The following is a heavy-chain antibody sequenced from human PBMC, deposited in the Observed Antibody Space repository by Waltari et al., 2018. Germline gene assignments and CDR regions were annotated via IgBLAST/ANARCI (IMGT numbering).Heavy chain of an antibody. CDR3: ARGRLATDPFDI. J-gene: IGHJ3*02. Sequence: QVQLVQSGAEVKKPGASVKVSCKASGYTFTGYYMHWVRQAPGQGLEWMGRINPNSGGTNYAQKFQGRVTITADESTSTAYMELSSLRSEDTAVYYCARGRLATDPFDIWGQGTMVTVSS. V-gene: IGHV1-2*06. CDR1: GYTFTGYY. CDR2: INPNSGGT. D-gene: IGHD2-15*01.